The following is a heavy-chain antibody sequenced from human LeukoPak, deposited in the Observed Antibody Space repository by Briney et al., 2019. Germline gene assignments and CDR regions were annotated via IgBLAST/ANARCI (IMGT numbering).Heavy chain of an antibody. CDR2: INHSGST. V-gene: IGHV4-34*01. J-gene: IGHJ4*02. CDR1: GGSFSGYY. D-gene: IGHD3-10*01. Sequence: PSETLSLTCAVYGGSFSGYYWSWIRQPPGKGLEWIGEINHSGSTNYNPSLKSRVTISVDTSKNQFSLKLSSVTAADTAVYYCARDLWFGDTYYFDYWGQGTLVTVSS. CDR3: ARDLWFGDTYYFDY.